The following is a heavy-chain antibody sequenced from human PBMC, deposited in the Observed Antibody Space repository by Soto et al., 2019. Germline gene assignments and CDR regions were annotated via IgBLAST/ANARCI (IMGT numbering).Heavy chain of an antibody. Sequence: PSEPLSLTCTVSGGSISSSFYYWGWIRQPPGKGLEWIGSIYHSGSTYHNPSLKSRVTISVDTSKNQFSLKLSSVTAADTAVYYCARHAYDSSGYWGGRFDYWGQGTLVTVSS. CDR2: IYHSGST. D-gene: IGHD3-22*01. CDR3: ARHAYDSSGYWGGRFDY. V-gene: IGHV4-39*01. CDR1: GGSISSSFYY. J-gene: IGHJ4*02.